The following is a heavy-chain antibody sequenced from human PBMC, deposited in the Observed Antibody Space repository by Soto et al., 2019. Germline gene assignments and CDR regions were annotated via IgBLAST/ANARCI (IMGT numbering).Heavy chain of an antibody. Sequence: EVQLLESGGGLVQPGGSLRLSCAASGFTFSSYAMSWVRQAPGKGLEWVSAISGSGGTTYYADSVRGRFTCSRDTSKTTLYLQMTSLTAGDTAVYYCAKTANGWFSAFDIWGQGTMVTVSS. CDR1: GFTFSSYA. V-gene: IGHV3-23*01. CDR3: AKTANGWFSAFDI. D-gene: IGHD6-19*01. CDR2: ISGSGGTT. J-gene: IGHJ3*02.